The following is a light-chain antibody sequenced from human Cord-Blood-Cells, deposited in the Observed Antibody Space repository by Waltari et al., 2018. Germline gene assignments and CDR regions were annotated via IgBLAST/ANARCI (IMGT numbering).Light chain of an antibody. J-gene: IGLJ1*01. Sequence: QSALTQPRSVSGSPGQSVTISCTGTSSVVGGSYYVSWYQQHPAKAPKLMIYDVSKRPSGVPDRFSGSKSGNTASLTISGLQAEDEADYYCCSYAGSYTYVFGTGTKVTVL. CDR3: CSYAGSYTYV. V-gene: IGLV2-11*01. CDR1: SSVVGGSYY. CDR2: DVS.